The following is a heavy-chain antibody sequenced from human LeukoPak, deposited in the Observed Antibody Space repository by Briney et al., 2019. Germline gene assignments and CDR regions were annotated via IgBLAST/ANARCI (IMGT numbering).Heavy chain of an antibody. CDR3: AKSPPAYYGSGSPPVDY. V-gene: IGHV3-23*01. Sequence: GGSLRLSCAASGFTFSSYAVSWVRQAPGKGLEWVSAISGSGGSTYYADSVKGRFTISRDNSKNTLYLQMNSLRAEDTAVYYCAKSPPAYYGSGSPPVDYWGQGSLVTVSS. CDR1: GFTFSSYA. D-gene: IGHD3-10*01. CDR2: ISGSGGST. J-gene: IGHJ4*02.